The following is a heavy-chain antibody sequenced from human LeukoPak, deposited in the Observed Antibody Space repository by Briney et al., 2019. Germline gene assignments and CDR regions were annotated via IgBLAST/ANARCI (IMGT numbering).Heavy chain of an antibody. J-gene: IGHJ6*03. CDR3: ARSFGSGIYKSDYYYMDV. CDR1: GFTFSSSG. D-gene: IGHD3-10*01. Sequence: PGGSLRLSCAASGFTFSSSGMSWVRQAPGKGLQWVSGITNSGDTTHYADSVKGRFTVSRDNSKNTLYLQMNSLRADDTAVYYCARSFGSGIYKSDYYYMDVWGKGTTVTMSS. V-gene: IGHV3-23*01. CDR2: ITNSGDTT.